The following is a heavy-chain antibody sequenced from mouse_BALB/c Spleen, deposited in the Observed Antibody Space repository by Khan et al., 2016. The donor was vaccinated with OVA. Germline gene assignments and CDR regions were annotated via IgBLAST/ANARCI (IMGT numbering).Heavy chain of an antibody. J-gene: IGHJ3*01. D-gene: IGHD1-1*01. Sequence: EVQGVESGGDVVKPGGSLKLSCAAPGFTFSTYGMSWVRQTPDKRLEWVATVSTGGHYTYYPDTVKGRFTISRDNAKNTLYLPMNSLKSEDRAMFYCARIAYYYDSEGFDYWGQGTLVTVSA. CDR2: VSTGGHYT. CDR3: ARIAYYYDSEGFDY. CDR1: GFTFSTYG. V-gene: IGHV5-6*01.